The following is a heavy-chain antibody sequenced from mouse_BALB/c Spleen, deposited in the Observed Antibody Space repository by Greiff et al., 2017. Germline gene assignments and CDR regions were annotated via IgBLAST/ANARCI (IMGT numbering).Heavy chain of an antibody. Sequence: EVQLQQSGPGLVKPSQSLSLTCTVTGYSITSDYAWNWIRQFPGNKLEWMGYISYSGSTSYNPSLKSRISITRDTSKNQFFLQLNSVTTEDTATYYCARDYGSSGYFDYWGQGTTLTVSS. CDR2: ISYSGST. V-gene: IGHV3-2*02. CDR3: ARDYGSSGYFDY. CDR1: GYSITSDYA. J-gene: IGHJ2*01. D-gene: IGHD1-1*01.